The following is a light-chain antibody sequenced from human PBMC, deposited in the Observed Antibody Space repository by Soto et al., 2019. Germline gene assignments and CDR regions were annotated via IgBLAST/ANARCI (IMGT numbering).Light chain of an antibody. CDR2: EVS. CDR1: SSDVGGYNY. J-gene: IGLJ2*01. Sequence: QSALTQPASVSGSPGQSITISCTGTSSDVGGYNYVSWYQHYPGKAPKLIIYEVSNRPSGVSNRCSGSKSGNTASLTISGLQADDEADYSCSSYTSSSTVVFGGGTKLTVL. V-gene: IGLV2-14*01. CDR3: SSYTSSSTVV.